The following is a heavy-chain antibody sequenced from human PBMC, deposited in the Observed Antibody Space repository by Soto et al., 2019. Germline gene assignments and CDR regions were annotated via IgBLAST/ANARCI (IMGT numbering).Heavy chain of an antibody. J-gene: IGHJ5*02. Sequence: SETLSLTCTVSGGSISSGDYSWSWVRQSPGKGLEWIGHIYNSGITYYNPSLKSRVVISIDTSRNQFSLRLNSLTAADRAVYFCARGVSVFGLVSRFWFVHWGQGIVVNVSS. D-gene: IGHD3-3*01. CDR1: GGSISSGDYS. CDR3: ARGVSVFGLVSRFWFVH. CDR2: IYNSGIT. V-gene: IGHV4-30-4*01.